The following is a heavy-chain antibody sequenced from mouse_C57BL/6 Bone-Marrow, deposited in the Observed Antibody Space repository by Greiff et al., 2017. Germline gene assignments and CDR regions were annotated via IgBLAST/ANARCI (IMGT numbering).Heavy chain of an antibody. V-gene: IGHV1-64*01. J-gene: IGHJ3*01. D-gene: IGHD1-1*01. CDR1: GYTFTSYW. CDR3: AREGPTVPWFAY. Sequence: VQLQQSGAELVKPGASVKLSCKASGYTFTSYWMHWVKQRPGQGLEWIGMIHPNSGSTNYNEKFKSKATLTVDKSSSTAYMQLRSLTSEDSAVYYCAREGPTVPWFAYWGQGTLVTVSA. CDR2: IHPNSGST.